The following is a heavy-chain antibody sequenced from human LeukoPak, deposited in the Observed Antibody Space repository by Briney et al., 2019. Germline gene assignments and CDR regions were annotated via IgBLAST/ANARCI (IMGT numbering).Heavy chain of an antibody. Sequence: GGSLRLSCAASGFTFSSYGMHWVRQAPGKGLEWAAVIWYDGSNKYYADSVKGRFTISRDNSKNTLYLQMNSLRAEDTAVYYCARDQVDGVVGVYFDYWGQGTLVTVSS. CDR3: ARDQVDGVVGVYFDY. V-gene: IGHV3-33*01. J-gene: IGHJ4*02. CDR1: GFTFSSYG. D-gene: IGHD3-3*01. CDR2: IWYDGSNK.